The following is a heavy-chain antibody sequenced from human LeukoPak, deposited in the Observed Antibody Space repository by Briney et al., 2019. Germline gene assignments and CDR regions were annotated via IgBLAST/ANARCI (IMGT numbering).Heavy chain of an antibody. CDR1: GYSFTSYW. V-gene: IGHV5-51*03. CDR2: IYPGDSDT. D-gene: IGHD3-9*01. CDR3: ARSSDTHDIDY. Sequence: KPGESLKLSCRGSGYSFTSYWIGWVRQMPGKGLEWMGIIYPGDSDTIYSPSFQGQVTISADKSISTAYLQWSSLKASDTAMYYCARSSDTHDIDYWGQGTLVTVSS. J-gene: IGHJ4*02.